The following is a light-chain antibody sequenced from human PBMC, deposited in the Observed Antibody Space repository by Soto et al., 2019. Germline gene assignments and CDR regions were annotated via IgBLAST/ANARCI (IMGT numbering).Light chain of an antibody. V-gene: IGKV1-5*03. J-gene: IGKJ1*01. CDR1: QTISSW. CDR2: NAS. CDR3: QNNSSYSEA. Sequence: DIQMTQSPSTLSGSVGDRVTLTCRASQTISSWLAWYQQKPGQAPTLLIYNASTLRSGVPSRFSGSGSGTELTITSRSLQPDDVATYYRQNNSSYSEAFGQGTKVELK.